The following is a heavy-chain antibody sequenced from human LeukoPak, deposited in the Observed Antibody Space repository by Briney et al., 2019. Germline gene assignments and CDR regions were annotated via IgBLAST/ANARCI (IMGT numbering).Heavy chain of an antibody. Sequence: GGTLRLSCAASGFTFSSYGMSWVRQAPGKGLEWVSAISGSGGSTYYADSVKGRFTVSRDNAKNTLYLQMNSLRAEDTAVYYCAHGSMYQLDYWGQGTLVTVSS. CDR1: GFTFSSYG. CDR3: AHGSMYQLDY. D-gene: IGHD2-2*01. V-gene: IGHV3-23*01. CDR2: ISGSGGST. J-gene: IGHJ4*02.